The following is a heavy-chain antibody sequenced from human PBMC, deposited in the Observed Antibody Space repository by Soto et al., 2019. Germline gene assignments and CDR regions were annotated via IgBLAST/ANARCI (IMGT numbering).Heavy chain of an antibody. V-gene: IGHV4-4*02. J-gene: IGHJ6*02. D-gene: IGHD6-6*01. CDR2: IYHSGST. CDR1: GGSISSSNW. CDR3: ARARLEYSSSSPLTYYYSYGMDV. Sequence: SETLSLTCAVSGGSISSSNWWSWVRQPPGKGLEWIGEIYHSGSTNYNPSLKSRVTISVDKSKNQFSLKLSSVTAADTAVYYCARARLEYSSSSPLTYYYSYGMDVWGQGTTVTVSS.